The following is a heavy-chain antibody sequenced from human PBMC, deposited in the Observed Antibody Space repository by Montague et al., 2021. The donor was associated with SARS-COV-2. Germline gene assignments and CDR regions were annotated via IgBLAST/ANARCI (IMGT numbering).Heavy chain of an antibody. J-gene: IGHJ6*02. CDR2: ISWDSGNI. V-gene: IGHV3-9*01. CDR3: AREMGSSLGGYYYGMDV. CDR1: GFTFNYYA. Sequence: SLRLSCAASGFTFNYYAMHWVRQAPGKGLEWVSGISWDSGNIAYADSVKGRFTISRDNAKYTLYLQMSSLRAEDTAVYYCAREMGSSLGGYYYGMDVWGQGTTVTVSS. D-gene: IGHD6-6*01.